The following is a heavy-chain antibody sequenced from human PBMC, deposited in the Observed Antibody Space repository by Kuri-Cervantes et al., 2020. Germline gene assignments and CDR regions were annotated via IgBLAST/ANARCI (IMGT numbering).Heavy chain of an antibody. V-gene: IGHV4-34*01. J-gene: IGHJ6*03. CDR2: INHSGGT. CDR3: ARGRAVYRYYYYYYMDV. CDR1: GGSFSDYY. D-gene: IGHD5/OR15-5a*01. Sequence: SQTLSLTCAVYGGSFSDYYWSWIRQPPGKGLEWIGEINHSGGTNYNPSLKSRVTISVDTSKNQFSLKLSSVTAADTAVYYCARGRAVYRYYYYYYMDVWGKGTTVTVSS.